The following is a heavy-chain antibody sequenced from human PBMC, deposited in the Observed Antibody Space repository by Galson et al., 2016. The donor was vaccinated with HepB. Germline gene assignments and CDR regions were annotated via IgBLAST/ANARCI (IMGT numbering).Heavy chain of an antibody. D-gene: IGHD6-6*01. CDR1: GFSLTTTGMC. J-gene: IGHJ4*02. Sequence: PALVKPTQALTLTCTFSGFSLTTTGMCLSWIRQPPGKALEWLALIDWDDDKYYSTSLQTRLTISKDTSKNQVILTMTNMDPVDTATYYCARISTSSSFFDYWGQGTLVTVSS. CDR2: IDWDDDK. CDR3: ARISTSSSFFDY. V-gene: IGHV2-70*01.